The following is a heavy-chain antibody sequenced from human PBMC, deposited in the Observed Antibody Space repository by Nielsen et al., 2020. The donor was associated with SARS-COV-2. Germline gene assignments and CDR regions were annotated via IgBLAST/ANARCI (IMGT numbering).Heavy chain of an antibody. CDR3: ARRGRGDPYRSSFDI. V-gene: IGHV5-51*01. CDR1: GYSFATYW. D-gene: IGHD3-10*01. CDR2: IYPGDSDS. Sequence: GGSLRLSCKTSGYSFATYWIGWVRQMPGKGLEWMGLIYPGDSDSRYSPSFQGQVTMSADKSITTAFLQWSSLKASDTAMYYCARRGRGDPYRSSFDIWGQGTMVTVSS. J-gene: IGHJ3*02.